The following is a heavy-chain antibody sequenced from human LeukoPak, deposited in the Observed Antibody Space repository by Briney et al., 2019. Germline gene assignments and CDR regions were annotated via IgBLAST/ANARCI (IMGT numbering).Heavy chain of an antibody. J-gene: IGHJ4*02. V-gene: IGHV4-34*01. CDR1: GGSFSGYY. D-gene: IGHD5-18*01. CDR3: ARGRYSYGFDY. Sequence: SETLSLTCAVYGGSFSGYYWSWIRQPPGKGLEWIGEINHSGSTNYNPSLKSRVAISVDTSKNQFSLKLSSVTAADTAVYYCARGRYSYGFDYWGQGTLVTVSS. CDR2: INHSGST.